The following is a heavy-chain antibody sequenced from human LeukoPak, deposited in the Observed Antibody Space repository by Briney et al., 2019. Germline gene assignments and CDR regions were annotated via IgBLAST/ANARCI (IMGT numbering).Heavy chain of an antibody. D-gene: IGHD1-7*01. CDR3: ARNWNYDTFDY. CDR2: ISGSGGST. CDR1: GFTFSSYA. J-gene: IGHJ4*02. V-gene: IGHV3-23*01. Sequence: PGGSLRLSCAASGFTFSSYAMSWVRQAPGKGLEWVSAISGSGGSTYYADSVKGRFTISRDNAKNSLYLQMNSLRAEDTAVYYCARNWNYDTFDYWGQGTLVTVSS.